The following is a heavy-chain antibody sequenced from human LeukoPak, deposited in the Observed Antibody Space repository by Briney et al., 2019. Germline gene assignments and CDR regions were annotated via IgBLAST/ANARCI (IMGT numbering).Heavy chain of an antibody. V-gene: IGHV3-7*01. J-gene: IGHJ4*02. CDR3: ARDPASGGFDS. CDR1: GFTFSDKW. Sequence: GGSLRLSCVASGFTFSDKWMSWVRQAPGKGPEWVASIKKDGSQKYYVDSVKGRFTISRDNAQNSLYLQMNSLRDEDTAVYYCARDPASGGFDSWGQGILVTVSS. CDR2: IKKDGSQK. D-gene: IGHD2-15*01.